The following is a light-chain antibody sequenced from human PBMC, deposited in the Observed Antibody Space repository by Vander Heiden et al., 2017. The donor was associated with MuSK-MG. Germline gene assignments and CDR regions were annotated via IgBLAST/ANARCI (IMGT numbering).Light chain of an antibody. CDR2: LGS. Sequence: ETVMTQSPLSLPVTPGEPASISCRSSQSLLHSNGYNYLDWYVQKPGQSPQLLIYLGSNRASGVPDRFSGSGSGMDFTLRISRVEAEDVGVYYCRQVRHSPFTFGHGTKVDFK. J-gene: IGKJ3*01. CDR1: QSLLHSNGYNY. CDR3: RQVRHSPFT. V-gene: IGKV2-28*01.